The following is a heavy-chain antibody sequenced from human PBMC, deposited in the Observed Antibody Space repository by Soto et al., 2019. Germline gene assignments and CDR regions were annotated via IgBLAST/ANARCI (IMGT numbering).Heavy chain of an antibody. V-gene: IGHV4-34*01. J-gene: IGHJ4*02. CDR3: ARGRKVYTSTSYVD. Sequence: SETLSLTCAVYGVSFSGFSWSWIRQPPGKGLEWIGEINHSGSTNYNPSFKSRVTISEDTSKNQFSLKLSSVTAADTAVYYCARGRKVYTSTSYVDWGQGTLVTV. D-gene: IGHD6-13*01. CDR2: INHSGST. CDR1: GVSFSGFS.